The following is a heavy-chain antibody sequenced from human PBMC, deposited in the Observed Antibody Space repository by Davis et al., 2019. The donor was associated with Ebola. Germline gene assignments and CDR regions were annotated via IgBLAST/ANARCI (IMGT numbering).Heavy chain of an antibody. CDR1: GFTFRSAW. Sequence: HTGGSLRLSCTASGFTFRSAWMHWVRQVPGKGLVWVSRPSGDGGITSYADSVKGRFTISRDNAKNTLYLQMDSLRAEDTAVYYCARGGTSYHYDSSGYRLDSWGQGILVTVSS. D-gene: IGHD3-22*01. CDR3: ARGGTSYHYDSSGYRLDS. CDR2: PSGDGGIT. J-gene: IGHJ4*02. V-gene: IGHV3-74*01.